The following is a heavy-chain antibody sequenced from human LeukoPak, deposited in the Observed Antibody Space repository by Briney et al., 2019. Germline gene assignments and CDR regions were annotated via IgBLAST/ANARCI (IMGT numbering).Heavy chain of an antibody. CDR3: ARDWEEYSSSPAGY. CDR1: GFTFSSYS. CDR2: ISSSSSYI. J-gene: IGHJ4*02. V-gene: IGHV3-21*01. Sequence: GGSLRLSCAASGFTFSSYSMNRVRQAPGKGLEWVSSISSSSSYIYYADSVKGRFTISRDNAKNSLYLQMNSLRAEDTAVYYCARDWEEYSSSPAGYWGQGTLVTVSS. D-gene: IGHD6-6*01.